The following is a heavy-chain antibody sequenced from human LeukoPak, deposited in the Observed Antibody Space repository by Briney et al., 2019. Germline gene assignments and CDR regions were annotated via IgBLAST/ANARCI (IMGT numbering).Heavy chain of an antibody. Sequence: PSETPSLTCTVSGGSVNSHYWSWIRQPPGKGLEWIGYICPTGIANSNPSLKNRVTVSLDTSKNQFSLTLSSATAADTAVYYCARPSPRYCSGGSCNAFAIWCQGILVTVSS. CDR3: ARPSPRYCSGGSCNAFAI. J-gene: IGHJ3*02. CDR1: GGSVNSHY. D-gene: IGHD2-15*01. V-gene: IGHV4-59*08. CDR2: ICPTGIA.